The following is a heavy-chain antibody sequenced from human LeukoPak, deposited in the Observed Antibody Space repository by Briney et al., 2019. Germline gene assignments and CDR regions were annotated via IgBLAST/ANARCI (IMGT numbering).Heavy chain of an antibody. CDR3: ARCGYCSGGSCYRYFQH. J-gene: IGHJ1*01. D-gene: IGHD2-15*01. V-gene: IGHV1-69*02. CDR1: GYTFTSYY. CDR2: IIPILGIA. Sequence: ASVKVSCKASGYTFTSYYMHWVRRAPGQGLEWMGRIIPILGIANYAQKFQGRVTITADKSTSTAYMELSSLRSEDTAVYYCARCGYCSGGSCYRYFQHWGQGTLVTVSS.